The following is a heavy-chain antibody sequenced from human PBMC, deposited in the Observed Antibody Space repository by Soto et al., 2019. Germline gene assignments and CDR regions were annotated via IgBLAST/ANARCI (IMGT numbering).Heavy chain of an antibody. D-gene: IGHD4-17*01. J-gene: IGHJ4*02. Sequence: SETLSLTCTVSGGSISSGDYYWSWIRQPPGKGLERIGYIYYSGSTYYNPSLKSRVTISVDTSKNQFSLKLSSVTAADTAVYYCARAFWDYGDSIDYWGQGTLVTVSS. CDR2: IYYSGST. CDR3: ARAFWDYGDSIDY. CDR1: GGSISSGDYY. V-gene: IGHV4-30-4*01.